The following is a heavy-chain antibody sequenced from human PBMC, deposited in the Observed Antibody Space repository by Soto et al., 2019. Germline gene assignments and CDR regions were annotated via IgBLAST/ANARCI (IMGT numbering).Heavy chain of an antibody. CDR1: GGSISSSSYY. CDR2: IYYSGST. Sequence: QLQLQESGPGLVKPSETLSLTCTVSGGSISSSSYYWGWIRQPPGKGLEWIGSIYYSGSTYYNPSLKSRVTISVDPSKNQFSLKLSSVTAADTAVYYCARHQRGGGDYWGQGTLVTVSS. V-gene: IGHV4-39*01. CDR3: ARHQRGGGDY. D-gene: IGHD3-10*01. J-gene: IGHJ4*02.